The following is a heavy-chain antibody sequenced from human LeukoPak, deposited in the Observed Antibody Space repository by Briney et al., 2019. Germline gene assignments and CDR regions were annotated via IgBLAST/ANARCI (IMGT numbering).Heavy chain of an antibody. CDR2: INHSGST. J-gene: IGHJ4*02. V-gene: IGHV4-34*01. CDR1: GGSFSGYY. Sequence: SETLSLTCAVYGGSFSGYYWSWIRQPPGKGLEWIGEINHSGSTNYNPSLKSRVTISVDTSKNRFSLKLSSVTAADTAVYYCASGYCSSTSCYAFDYWGQGTLVTVSS. CDR3: ASGYCSSTSCYAFDY. D-gene: IGHD2-2*01.